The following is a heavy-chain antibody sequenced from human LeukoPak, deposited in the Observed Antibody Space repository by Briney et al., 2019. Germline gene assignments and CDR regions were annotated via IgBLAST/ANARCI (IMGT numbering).Heavy chain of an antibody. CDR3: AKKGNSSGYYLDAFDI. Sequence: GGSLRLSCAASGFTFSSYGMSWVRQAPGKGLEWVSAISGSGGSTYYADSVKGRFTISRDNSKNTLYLQMNSLRAEDTAVCYCAKKGNSSGYYLDAFDIWGQGTMVTVSS. CDR2: ISGSGGST. J-gene: IGHJ3*02. V-gene: IGHV3-23*01. D-gene: IGHD3-22*01. CDR1: GFTFSSYG.